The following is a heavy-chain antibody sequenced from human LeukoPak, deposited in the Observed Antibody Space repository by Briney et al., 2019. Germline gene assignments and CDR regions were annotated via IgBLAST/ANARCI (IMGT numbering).Heavy chain of an antibody. D-gene: IGHD6-13*01. V-gene: IGHV1-69*04. CDR1: GGAFSSYA. CDR3: ARVPGMAAAGSMDV. J-gene: IGHJ6*02. CDR2: IIPILGIA. Sequence: SVKVSCKASGGAFSSYAISWVRQAPGLGLEWMGRIIPILGIANYAQKFQGRVTITADKSTSTAYMELSSLRSEDTGVDYCARVPGMAAAGSMDVWGPGTTVIVSS.